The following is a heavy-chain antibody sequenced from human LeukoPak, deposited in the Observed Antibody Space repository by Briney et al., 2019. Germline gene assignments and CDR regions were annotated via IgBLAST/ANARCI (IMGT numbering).Heavy chain of an antibody. CDR2: FDPEDGET. V-gene: IGHV1-24*01. D-gene: IGHD6-13*01. J-gene: IGHJ6*02. CDR1: GYTLTELS. CDR3: ATPSIAAAGTGYYYYGMDV. Sequence: ASVKVSCKVSGYTLTELSMHWVRQAPGKGLEWMGGFDPEDGETIYAQKFQGRVTRTEDTSTDTAYMELSSLRSEDTAVYYCATPSIAAAGTGYYYYGMDVWGQGTMVTVSS.